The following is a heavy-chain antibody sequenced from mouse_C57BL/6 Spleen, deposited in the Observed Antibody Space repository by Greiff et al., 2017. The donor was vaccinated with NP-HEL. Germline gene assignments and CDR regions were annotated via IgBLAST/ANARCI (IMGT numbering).Heavy chain of an antibody. D-gene: IGHD4-1*01. V-gene: IGHV5-4*01. CDR3: ARLTGRPY. J-gene: IGHJ2*01. CDR1: GFTFSSYA. CDR2: ISDGGSYT. Sequence: EVQRVESGGGLVKPGGSLKLSCAASGFTFSSYAMSWVRQTPEKRLEWVATISDGGSYTYYPDNVKGRFTISRDNAKNNLYLQMSHLKSEDTAMYYCARLTGRPYWGQGTTLTVSS.